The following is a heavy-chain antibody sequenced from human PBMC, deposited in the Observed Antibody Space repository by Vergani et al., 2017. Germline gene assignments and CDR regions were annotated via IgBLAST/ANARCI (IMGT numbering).Heavy chain of an antibody. V-gene: IGHV4-59*01. CDR3: AREGAGYSSSWYRGGFDP. Sequence: QVQLQESGPGLVKPSETLSHTCTVSGGSISSYYWSWIRQPPGKGLEWIGYIYYSGSTNYNPSLKSQVTISVDTSKNQFSLKLSSVTAADTAVYYCAREGAGYSSSWYRGGFDPWGQGTLVTVSS. CDR1: GGSISSYY. J-gene: IGHJ5*02. CDR2: IYYSGST. D-gene: IGHD6-13*01.